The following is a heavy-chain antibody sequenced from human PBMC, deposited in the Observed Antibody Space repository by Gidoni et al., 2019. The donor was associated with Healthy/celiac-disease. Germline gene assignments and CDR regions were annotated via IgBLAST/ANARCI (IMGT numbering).Heavy chain of an antibody. CDR3: VGYSSSWYFDY. J-gene: IGHJ4*02. CDR1: GYTFTSYY. D-gene: IGHD6-13*01. CDR2: INPSGGST. Sequence: QVQLVQSGAEVNKPGASVKVSCTASGYTFTSYYMHWVRPAPGQGLEWMGIINPSGGSTSYAQKFQGRVTMSRETSTSTVYMELSSLRSEDTAVYYCVGYSSSWYFDYWGQGTLVTVSS. V-gene: IGHV1-46*01.